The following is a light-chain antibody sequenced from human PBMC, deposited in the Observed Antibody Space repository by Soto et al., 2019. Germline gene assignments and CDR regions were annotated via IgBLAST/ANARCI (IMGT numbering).Light chain of an antibody. Sequence: QSVLTQPASVSGSPGPTITISCTGSSSDVGGYNYVSWYHQHPGKAPKLMIYDVSNRPSGVSNRFSGSKSGNTASLTISGLQVEDEANYYCSSYTSSRTRVFGGGTTLTLL. J-gene: IGLJ3*02. CDR3: SSYTSSRTRV. CDR2: DVS. CDR1: SSDVGGYNY. V-gene: IGLV2-14*01.